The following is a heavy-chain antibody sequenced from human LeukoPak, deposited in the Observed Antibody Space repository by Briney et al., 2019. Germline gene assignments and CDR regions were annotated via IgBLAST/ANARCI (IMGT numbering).Heavy chain of an antibody. D-gene: IGHD1-14*01. V-gene: IGHV3-48*04. Sequence: GGSLRLSCAASGFTLNTFGMNWVRQAPGKGLEWISYISSDNTAIYYADSVKGRFTISRDNAKNSVYLQMNGLRAEDTAVYYCVRGRRTTTRYRWFDIWGQGTLVAVSS. CDR2: ISSDNTAI. CDR3: VRGRRTTTRYRWFDI. J-gene: IGHJ5*02. CDR1: GFTLNTFG.